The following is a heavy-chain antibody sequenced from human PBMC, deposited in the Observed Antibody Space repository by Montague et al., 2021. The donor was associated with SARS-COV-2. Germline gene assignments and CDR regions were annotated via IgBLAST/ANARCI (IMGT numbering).Heavy chain of an antibody. CDR1: GDSISSLHYY. J-gene: IGHJ4*02. V-gene: IGHV4-39*07. CDR2: VFYRGST. D-gene: IGHD6-13*01. CDR3: ARAPIYRSSWYAYFDY. Sequence: SETLSLTCTVSGDSISSLHYYWGWIRQSPGKGLEWIGNVFYRGSTYYNPSLRSRVTISVDTSKNQFSLRLTSVTAADTAMYFCARAPIYRSSWYAYFDYWGQGTLVTVSS.